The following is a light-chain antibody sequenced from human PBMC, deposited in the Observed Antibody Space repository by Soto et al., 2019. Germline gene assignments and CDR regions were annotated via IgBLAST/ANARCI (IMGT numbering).Light chain of an antibody. CDR1: QGISSY. CDR3: QQVNSYPHT. CDR2: AAS. J-gene: IGKJ2*01. Sequence: DIQLTQSPSFLSASAGDRVTITCRASQGISSYLAWYQQKPGKAPKLLIYAASTLQSGVPSRFSGSGSGTEFTLTISSLQHEDFATYYCQQVNSYPHTFGQGTKLEIK. V-gene: IGKV1-9*01.